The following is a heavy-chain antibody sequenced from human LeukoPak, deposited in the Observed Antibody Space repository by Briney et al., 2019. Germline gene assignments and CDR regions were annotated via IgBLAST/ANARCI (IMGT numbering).Heavy chain of an antibody. CDR2: IYYSGST. D-gene: IGHD2-2*01. CDR1: GGSFSGYY. Sequence: PSETLSLTCAVYGGSFSGYYWSWIRQPPGKGLEWIGYIYYSGSTNYNPSLKSRVTISVDTSKNQFSLKLSSVTAADTAVYYCARHCSSTSCYDAFDIWGQGTMVTVSS. V-gene: IGHV4-59*08. CDR3: ARHCSSTSCYDAFDI. J-gene: IGHJ3*02.